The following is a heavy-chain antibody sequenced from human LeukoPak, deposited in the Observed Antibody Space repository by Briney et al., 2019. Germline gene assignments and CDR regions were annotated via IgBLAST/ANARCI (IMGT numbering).Heavy chain of an antibody. Sequence: GGSLILSCAASGFTFNNYGMHWVRQAPGKGLEWVANIKQDGSEKYYVDSVKGRFTISRDNAKNSLFLQMNSLRAEDTALYHCSGGNSFDYWGQGTLVTVSS. V-gene: IGHV3-7*05. D-gene: IGHD4-23*01. J-gene: IGHJ4*02. CDR2: IKQDGSEK. CDR1: GFTFNNYG. CDR3: SGGNSFDY.